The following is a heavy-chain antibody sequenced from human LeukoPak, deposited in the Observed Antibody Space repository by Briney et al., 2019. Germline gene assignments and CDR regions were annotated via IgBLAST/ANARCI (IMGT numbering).Heavy chain of an antibody. D-gene: IGHD3-16*01. CDR1: GGSISNSSSY. CDR2: IYYSGST. Sequence: SETLSLTCTVSGGSISNSSSYWGWIRQPPGKGLEWIGSIYYSGSTYHNPSLKSRVTISVDTSKNQFSLKLSSVTAEDTAVYYCAKIGPKSEIDYWGQGTLVTVSS. J-gene: IGHJ4*02. V-gene: IGHV4-39*01. CDR3: AKIGPKSEIDY.